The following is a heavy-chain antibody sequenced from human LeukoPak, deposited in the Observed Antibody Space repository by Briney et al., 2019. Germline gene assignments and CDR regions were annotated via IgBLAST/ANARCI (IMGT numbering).Heavy chain of an antibody. CDR1: GFTFSDYY. V-gene: IGHV3-11*01. J-gene: IGHJ4*02. CDR2: ISSSGSTI. CDR3: ARELEDGAYSSSWYADY. Sequence: PGGSLRLSCAASGFTFSDYYMSWIRQAPGKGLEWVSYISSSGSTIYYADSVKGRFTLSRDNAKNSLYLQMNSLRAEDTAVYYCARELEDGAYSSSWYADYWGQGTLVTVSS. D-gene: IGHD6-13*01.